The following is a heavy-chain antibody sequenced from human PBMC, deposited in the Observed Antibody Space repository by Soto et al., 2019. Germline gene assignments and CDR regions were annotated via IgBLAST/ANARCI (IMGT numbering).Heavy chain of an antibody. CDR1: GFTFSSYG. CDR2: IWYDGSNK. CDR3: ARGAGDIVVLPAAHENYYFDY. D-gene: IGHD2-2*01. J-gene: IGHJ4*02. V-gene: IGHV3-33*01. Sequence: QVQLVESGGGVVQPGRSLRLSCAASGFTFSSYGMHWVRQAPGKGLEWVAVIWYDGSNKYYADSVKGRFTISRDNSKNTLYLQMNSLRAEDTAVYYCARGAGDIVVLPAAHENYYFDYWGQGTLVTVSS.